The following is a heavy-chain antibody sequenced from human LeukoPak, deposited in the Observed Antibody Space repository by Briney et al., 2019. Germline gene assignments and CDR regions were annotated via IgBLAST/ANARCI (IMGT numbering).Heavy chain of an antibody. CDR3: ATPGYSSGWITNHYFDY. V-gene: IGHV3-23*01. D-gene: IGHD6-19*01. Sequence: GGSLRLSCAASGFTFSSYAMSWVRQAPGKGLEWVSAISGSGGSTYYADSVKGRFTISRDNSKNTLYLQMNSLRAEDTAVYYCATPGYSSGWITNHYFDYWGQGTLVTVSS. CDR1: GFTFSSYA. CDR2: ISGSGGST. J-gene: IGHJ4*02.